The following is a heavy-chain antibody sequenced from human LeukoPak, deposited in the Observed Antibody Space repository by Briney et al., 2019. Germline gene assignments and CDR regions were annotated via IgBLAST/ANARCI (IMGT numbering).Heavy chain of an antibody. CDR2: ISYDGSNK. Sequence: PGGSLRLSCAASGFTFSSYAMHWVRQAPGKGLEWVAVISYDGSNKYYADSVKGRFTISRDNSKNTLYLQMNSLRAEDTVVYYCAREGYSSSWYYFDYWGQGTLVTVSS. CDR1: GFTFSSYA. CDR3: AREGYSSSWYYFDY. V-gene: IGHV3-30-3*01. J-gene: IGHJ4*02. D-gene: IGHD6-13*01.